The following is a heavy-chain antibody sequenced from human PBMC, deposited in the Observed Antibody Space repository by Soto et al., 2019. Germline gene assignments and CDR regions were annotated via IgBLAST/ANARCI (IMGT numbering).Heavy chain of an antibody. J-gene: IGHJ4*02. V-gene: IGHV1-18*01. CDR1: GYTFTNYY. Sequence: QVQLVQSGADVQKPGASVKVSCKASGYTFTNYYVSWARQAPGQGLEWMGWINTYNGNTKYGQNFQGRVSMTADTSTSTAYMELWSLRSDDTAVYYCARDQRSTNGAEDYWGQGTLVTVSS. CDR3: ARDQRSTNGAEDY. D-gene: IGHD2-8*01. CDR2: INTYNGNT.